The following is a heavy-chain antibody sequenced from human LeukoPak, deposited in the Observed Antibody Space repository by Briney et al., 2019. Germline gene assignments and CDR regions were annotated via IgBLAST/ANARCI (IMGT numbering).Heavy chain of an antibody. Sequence: SVKVSCKASGGTFSSYAISWVRQAPGQGLEWMGRIIPILGIANYAQKFQGRVTITADKSTSTAYMELSSLRSEDTAVCYCARDKGPAYCGGDCNNWFDPWGQGTLVTVSS. V-gene: IGHV1-69*04. CDR3: ARDKGPAYCGGDCNNWFDP. CDR2: IIPILGIA. CDR1: GGTFSSYA. J-gene: IGHJ5*02. D-gene: IGHD2-21*02.